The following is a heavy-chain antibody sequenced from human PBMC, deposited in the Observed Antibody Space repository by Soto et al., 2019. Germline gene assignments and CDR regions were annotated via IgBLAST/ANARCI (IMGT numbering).Heavy chain of an antibody. CDR3: AMMTTVTSNFGY. V-gene: IGHV1-69*02. CDR1: GGTFSSYT. Sequence: QVQLVQSGAEVKKPGSSVKVSCKASGGTFSSYTISWVRQAPGQGLEWMGRIIPILGIANYAQKFQGRVTITADKSTSPAYMELSSLRSEDTAVYYCAMMTTVTSNFGYWGQGTLVTVSS. J-gene: IGHJ4*02. D-gene: IGHD4-17*01. CDR2: IIPILGIA.